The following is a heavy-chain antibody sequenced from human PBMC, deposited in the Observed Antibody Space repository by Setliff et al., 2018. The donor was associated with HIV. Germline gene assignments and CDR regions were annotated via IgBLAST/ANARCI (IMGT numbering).Heavy chain of an antibody. CDR1: GFTFSDYS. J-gene: IGHJ4*02. CDR3: ARDFSTYYSIDS. CDR2: ISSSSETL. D-gene: IGHD3-22*01. V-gene: IGHV3-48*01. Sequence: GGSLRLSCAPSGFTFSDYSMNWVRQAPGRGLEWVSYISSSSETLKYADSVKGRFTISRHNDEKLLFLQMDSLRADDSAVYFCARDFSTYYSIDSWGQGTLVTVSS.